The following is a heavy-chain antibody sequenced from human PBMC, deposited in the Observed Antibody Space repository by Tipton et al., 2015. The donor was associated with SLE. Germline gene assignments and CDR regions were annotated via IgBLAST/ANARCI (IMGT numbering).Heavy chain of an antibody. CDR1: GFTFSSYG. CDR2: ISYDGSNK. Sequence: RSLRLSCAASGFTFSSYGMHWVRQAPGKGLEWVAVISYDGSNKYYADSVKGRFTISRDNSKNTLYLQMNSLRAEDTAVYYCAKGGIAGATPLNYWGQGTLVTVSS. J-gene: IGHJ4*02. D-gene: IGHD1-26*01. CDR3: AKGGIAGATPLNY. V-gene: IGHV3-30*18.